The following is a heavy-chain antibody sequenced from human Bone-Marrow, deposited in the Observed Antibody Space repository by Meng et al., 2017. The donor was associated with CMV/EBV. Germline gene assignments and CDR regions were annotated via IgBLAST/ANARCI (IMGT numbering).Heavy chain of an antibody. J-gene: IGHJ4*02. CDR2: IRSKANSYAT. D-gene: IGHD3-16*01. CDR3: ISGLRGGGY. CDR1: GFTFSGSA. Sequence: GESLMISCAASGFTFSGSAMHWVRQASGKGLEWVGRIRSKANSYATAFAASVKGRFTIYRDDSKNTAFLQMNSLKSEDTAVYYCISGLRGGGYWGQGRLVTFSS. V-gene: IGHV3-73*01.